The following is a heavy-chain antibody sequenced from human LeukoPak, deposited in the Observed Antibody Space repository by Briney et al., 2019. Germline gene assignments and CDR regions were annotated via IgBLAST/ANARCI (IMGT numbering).Heavy chain of an antibody. J-gene: IGHJ4*02. CDR1: GFTFSSYA. CDR2: ISGSGGST. CDR3: AKDYDSSGYYYGLDY. Sequence: RGSLRLSCAASGFTFSSYAMSWVRQAPGKGLEWVSAISGSGGSTYYADSVKGRFTISRDNSKNTLYLQMNSLRAEDTAVYYCAKDYDSSGYYYGLDYWGQGTLVTVSS. V-gene: IGHV3-23*01. D-gene: IGHD3-22*01.